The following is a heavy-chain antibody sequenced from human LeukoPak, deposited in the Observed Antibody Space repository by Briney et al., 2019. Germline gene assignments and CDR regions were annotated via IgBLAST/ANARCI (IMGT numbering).Heavy chain of an antibody. V-gene: IGHV3-20*04. CDR2: INWNGGST. J-gene: IGHJ6*03. Sequence: GGSLRLSCAASGFTFDDYGMSWVRQAPGKGLEWVSGINWNGGSTGYADSVKGRFTISRDNAKNSLYLQMNSLRAEDTALYYWGGLEGAFVPGGRKNTYYSYWKVWAKGPRSPSP. CDR1: GFTFDDYG. D-gene: IGHD3-10*02. CDR3: GGLEGAFVPGGRKNTYYSYWKV.